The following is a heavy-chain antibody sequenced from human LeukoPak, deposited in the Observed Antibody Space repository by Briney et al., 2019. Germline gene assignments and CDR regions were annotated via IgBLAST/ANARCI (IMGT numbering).Heavy chain of an antibody. Sequence: GGSLRLSCAASGFTFSSHGMHWVRQAPGKGLEWVAVISYDGSNKYYADSVKGRFTISRDNSKNTLYLQMNGLRAEDTAVYYCAKDGIGGYSYGSYFDYWGQGPRVTVSS. CDR1: GFTFSSHG. CDR3: AKDGIGGYSYGSYFDY. J-gene: IGHJ4*02. V-gene: IGHV3-30*18. D-gene: IGHD5-18*01. CDR2: ISYDGSNK.